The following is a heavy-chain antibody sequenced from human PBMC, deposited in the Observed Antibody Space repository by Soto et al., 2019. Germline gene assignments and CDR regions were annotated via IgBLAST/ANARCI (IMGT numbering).Heavy chain of an antibody. Sequence: GGSLRLSCAPSGFTFSNYNMNWVRQAPGKGLEWVSYISSSSSSISYADSVKGRFTISRDNAKDSLYLQMNSLRDEDTAVYYCASFIVVVPAAIYYGMDVWGPGTTVTVSS. CDR3: ASFIVVVPAAIYYGMDV. J-gene: IGHJ6*02. V-gene: IGHV3-48*02. CDR2: ISSSSSSI. D-gene: IGHD2-2*01. CDR1: GFTFSNYN.